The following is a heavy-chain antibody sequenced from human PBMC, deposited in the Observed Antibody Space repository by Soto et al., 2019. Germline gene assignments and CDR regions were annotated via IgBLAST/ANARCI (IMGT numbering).Heavy chain of an antibody. D-gene: IGHD3-3*01. CDR2: ISGSGGST. J-gene: IGHJ6*02. V-gene: IGHV3-23*01. Sequence: GGSLRLSCAASGFTFSSYAMSWVRQAPGKGLEWVSAISGSGGSTYYADSVKGRFTISRDNSKNTLYLQMNSLRAEDTAVYYCAKNTYYDFWSGSLYGMDVWGQGTTVTVSS. CDR1: GFTFSSYA. CDR3: AKNTYYDFWSGSLYGMDV.